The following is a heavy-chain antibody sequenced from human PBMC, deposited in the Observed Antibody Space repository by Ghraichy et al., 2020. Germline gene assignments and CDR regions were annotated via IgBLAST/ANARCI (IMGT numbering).Heavy chain of an antibody. V-gene: IGHV3-53*01. CDR1: GFTVSSNY. J-gene: IGHJ3*02. CDR2: IYSGGST. D-gene: IGHD3-16*02. Sequence: GGSLNISCAASGFTVSSNYMSWVRQAPGKGLEWVSVIYSGGSTYYADSVKGRFTISRDNSKNTLYLQMNSLRAEDTAVYYCARALITFGGVIANDAFDIWGQGTMVTVAS. CDR3: ARALITFGGVIANDAFDI.